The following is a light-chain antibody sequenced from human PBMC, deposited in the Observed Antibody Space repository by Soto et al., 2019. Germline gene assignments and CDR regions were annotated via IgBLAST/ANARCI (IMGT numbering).Light chain of an antibody. CDR2: AAS. CDR1: QVISSW. J-gene: IGKJ1*01. V-gene: IGKV1-12*01. CDR3: QKYNDTSRT. Sequence: DVQLTLSPSSVSAXVGDXGTIXXLASQVISSWLAWYQQKPGKAPKLLIYAASSLKSGVPSRFSGSGSGTDFTLTISSLQPEDFATYYCQKYNDTSRTFGQGTKLDIK.